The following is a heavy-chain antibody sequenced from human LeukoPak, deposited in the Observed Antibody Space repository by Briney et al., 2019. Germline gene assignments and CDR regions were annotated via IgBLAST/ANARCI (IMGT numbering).Heavy chain of an antibody. V-gene: IGHV4-4*09. Sequence: PSGTLSLTCTVSGSSISSYYWSWIRQPPGKGLEWIGYIYTSGSTNYNPSLKSRVTISVDTSKNQFSLKLSSVTAADTAVYYCARLSSWYFAFDIWGQGTMVTVSS. D-gene: IGHD6-13*01. J-gene: IGHJ3*02. CDR1: GSSISSYY. CDR3: ARLSSWYFAFDI. CDR2: IYTSGST.